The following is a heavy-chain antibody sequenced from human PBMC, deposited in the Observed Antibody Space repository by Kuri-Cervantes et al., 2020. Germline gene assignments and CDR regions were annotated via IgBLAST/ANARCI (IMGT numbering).Heavy chain of an antibody. CDR1: GYTFTSYY. Sequence: ASVKVSCKASGYTFTSYYMHWVRQAPGQGLEWMGIINPSGGSTSYAQKFQGRVTVTRDTSTSTVYMELSSLRSEDTAVYYCAGDHGGIAAAGTLDYWGQGTLVTVSS. J-gene: IGHJ4*02. CDR2: INPSGGST. CDR3: AGDHGGIAAAGTLDY. D-gene: IGHD6-13*01. V-gene: IGHV1-46*01.